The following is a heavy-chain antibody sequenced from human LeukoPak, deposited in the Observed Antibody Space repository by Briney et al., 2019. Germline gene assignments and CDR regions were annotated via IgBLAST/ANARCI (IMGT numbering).Heavy chain of an antibody. V-gene: IGHV3-48*01. CDR1: GFTFSSYS. J-gene: IGHJ1*01. Sequence: GGSLRLSCAASGFTFSSYSMNWVRQAPGKGLEWVSYISSSSSTIYYADSVKGRFTISRDNSQNTLYLQMNSLRAEDTAIYYCAKAMGPTTSIVYFQHWGQGTLVTVSS. CDR3: AKAMGPTTSIVYFQH. D-gene: IGHD1-26*01. CDR2: ISSSSSTI.